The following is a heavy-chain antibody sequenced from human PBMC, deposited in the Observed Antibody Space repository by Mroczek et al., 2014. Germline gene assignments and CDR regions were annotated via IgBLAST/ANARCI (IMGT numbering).Heavy chain of an antibody. J-gene: IGHJ6*03. CDR2: ISGSGGST. Sequence: VQLVQSGGGLVQPGGSLRLSCAASGFTFSSYAMSWVRQAPGKGLEWVSAISGSGGSTYYADSVKGRFTISRDNSKNTLYLQMNSLRAEDTAVYYCAKDQDYGGQYYYYMDVWGKGTTVTVSS. CDR3: AKDQDYGGQYYYYMDV. D-gene: IGHD4-23*01. V-gene: IGHV3-23*04. CDR1: GFTFSSYA.